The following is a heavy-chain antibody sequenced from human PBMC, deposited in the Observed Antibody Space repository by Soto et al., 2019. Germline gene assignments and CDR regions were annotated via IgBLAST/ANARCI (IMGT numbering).Heavy chain of an antibody. CDR3: ARDGLAYCGGDCYSFDY. J-gene: IGHJ4*02. Sequence: QVQLVESGGGVVQPGRSLRLSCAASGFTFSSYGMHWVRQAPGKGLEWVAVIWSDGSDKYYADSVKGRFTISRDNSKNTLYLQTNSLRADDTAVYYCARDGLAYCGGDCYSFDYWGQGTLVTVSS. V-gene: IGHV3-33*01. D-gene: IGHD2-21*02. CDR1: GFTFSSYG. CDR2: IWSDGSDK.